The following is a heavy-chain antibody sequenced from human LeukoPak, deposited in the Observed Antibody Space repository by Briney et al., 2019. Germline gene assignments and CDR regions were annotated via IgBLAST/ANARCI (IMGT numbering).Heavy chain of an antibody. CDR1: GYTFTGYY. Sequence: ASVKVSCKASGYTFTGYYIHWVRQAPGQGLEWMGWINPNSGGTNYAQKFQGRVTMTRDTSISTAYMELSRLRSDDTAVYYCASGLLNWNYVYNYYYMDVWGKGTTATVSS. J-gene: IGHJ6*03. V-gene: IGHV1-2*02. D-gene: IGHD1-7*01. CDR3: ASGLLNWNYVYNYYYMDV. CDR2: INPNSGGT.